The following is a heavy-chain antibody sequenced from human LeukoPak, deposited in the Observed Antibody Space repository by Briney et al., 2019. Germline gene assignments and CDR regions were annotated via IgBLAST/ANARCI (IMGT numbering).Heavy chain of an antibody. D-gene: IGHD3-22*01. CDR2: ISGSGSGGNT. Sequence: GGSLRLSCAASGFTFSTYAMSWVRQAPGKGPEWVSGISGSGSGGNTFYADSVKGRFTISRDSSKNTLYLQMNSLRAEDTAVYYCAKLRYDSSGYEYGMDVWGQGTTVTVSS. J-gene: IGHJ6*02. CDR1: GFTFSTYA. CDR3: AKLRYDSSGYEYGMDV. V-gene: IGHV3-23*01.